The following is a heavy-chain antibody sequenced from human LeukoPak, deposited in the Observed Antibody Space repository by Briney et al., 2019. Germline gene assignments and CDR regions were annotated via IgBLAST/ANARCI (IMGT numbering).Heavy chain of an antibody. CDR1: GFTFSSYE. CDR3: ARVQRRLGELSSPTDY. J-gene: IGHJ4*02. Sequence: GGSLRLSCAASGFTFSSYEMNWVRQAPGKGLEWVSYISSSGSTIYYADSVKGRFTISRDNAKNSLYLQMNSLRAEDTAVYYCARVQRRLGELSSPTDYWGRGTLVTVSS. CDR2: ISSSGSTI. V-gene: IGHV3-48*03. D-gene: IGHD3-16*02.